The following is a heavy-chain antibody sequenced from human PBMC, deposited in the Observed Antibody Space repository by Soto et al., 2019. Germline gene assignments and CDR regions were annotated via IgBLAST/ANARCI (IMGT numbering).Heavy chain of an antibody. D-gene: IGHD2-2*01. CDR2: TYYRSKWYN. CDR3: ARDKDRGVVPAAMYYYYGMDV. Sequence: PSQTLSLTCVISGDSVSSNSAAWNRIRQSPSRGLEWLGRTYYRSKWYNDYAVSVKSRITINPDTSKNQFSLQLNSVTPEDTAVYYCARDKDRGVVPAAMYYYYGMDVWGQGTTVTVSS. CDR1: GDSVSSNSAA. V-gene: IGHV6-1*01. J-gene: IGHJ6*02.